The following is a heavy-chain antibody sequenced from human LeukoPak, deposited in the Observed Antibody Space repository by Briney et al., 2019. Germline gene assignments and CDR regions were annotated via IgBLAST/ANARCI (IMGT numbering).Heavy chain of an antibody. J-gene: IGHJ5*02. V-gene: IGHV4-4*07. CDR3: AREFTS. Sequence: SETLSLTYTVSGGFISSYYWSWIRQPAGKGLEWIGRIYTSGTTNYNPSLKSRVTMSIDTSKNQFSLNLGSVTAADTAVYYCAREFTSWGQGTLVTVSS. CDR2: IYTSGTT. CDR1: GGFISSYY.